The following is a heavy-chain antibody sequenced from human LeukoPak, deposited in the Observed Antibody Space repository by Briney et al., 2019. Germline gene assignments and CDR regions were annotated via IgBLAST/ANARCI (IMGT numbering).Heavy chain of an antibody. CDR2: IYTSGST. CDR1: GGSISSYY. V-gene: IGHV4-4*07. Sequence: SETLSLTCTVSGGSISSYYWSWTRQPAGKGLEWIGRIYTSGSTNYNPSLKSRVTMSVDTSKNQFSLKLNSVTAADTAVYYCARVGTHYYYYMDVWGKGTTVTVSS. CDR3: ARVGTHYYYYMDV. D-gene: IGHD1-26*01. J-gene: IGHJ6*03.